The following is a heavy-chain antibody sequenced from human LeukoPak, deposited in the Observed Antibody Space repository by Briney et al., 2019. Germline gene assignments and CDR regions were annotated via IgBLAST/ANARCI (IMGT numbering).Heavy chain of an antibody. CDR2: IIPNTGGT. CDR3: ARGSPSYAQWHFDL. D-gene: IGHD2/OR15-2a*01. V-gene: IGHV1-2*02. CDR1: GYTFTGYY. Sequence: ASVKVSCKASGYTFTGYYMHWVRQAPGQGLEWMGWIIPNTGGTNYAQKFQDRVTMSSDTSISTAYMELSSLRSDDTAVYYCARGSPSYAQWHFDLWGRGTLVTVSS. J-gene: IGHJ2*01.